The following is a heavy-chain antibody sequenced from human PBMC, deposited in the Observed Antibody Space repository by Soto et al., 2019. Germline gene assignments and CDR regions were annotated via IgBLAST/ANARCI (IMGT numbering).Heavy chain of an antibody. Sequence: VGSLTLSCAASGLTISHAWMNRVRQAPGKGLEWVGRIKTNTEGGTTDYAAAVKGRFTVSRDDSKNTLYLQMNSLKTEDTAVYYCTTGSVEGVWGQGTTVTVSS. D-gene: IGHD2-15*01. CDR2: IKTNTEGGTT. V-gene: IGHV3-15*07. CDR3: TTGSVEGV. J-gene: IGHJ6*02. CDR1: GLTISHAW.